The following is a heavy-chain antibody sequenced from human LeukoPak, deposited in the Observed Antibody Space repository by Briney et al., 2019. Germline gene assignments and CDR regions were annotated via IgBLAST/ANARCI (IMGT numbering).Heavy chain of an antibody. V-gene: IGHV3-21*01. CDR3: ARDSTDYGDHPFDY. J-gene: IGHJ4*02. D-gene: IGHD4-17*01. CDR1: GFTFSTYS. Sequence: GGSLRLSCAASGFTFSTYSMNWVRQAPGKGLEWVSSISSSSSYIYYADSVKGRFTISRDNAKNSLYLQMNSLRAEDTAVYYCARDSTDYGDHPFDYWGQGTLVTVSS. CDR2: ISSSSSYI.